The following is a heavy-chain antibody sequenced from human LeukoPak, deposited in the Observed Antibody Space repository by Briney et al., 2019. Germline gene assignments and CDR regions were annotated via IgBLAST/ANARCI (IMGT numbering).Heavy chain of an antibody. CDR2: MNPSSGVT. V-gene: IGHV1-2*06. CDR1: GYTFSCYQ. J-gene: IGHJ4*02. CDR3: ASRAASVTLGY. Sequence: ASVKVSCKASGYTFSCYQVHWLRQAPGQGLEWMGRMNPSSGVTNYAQKFQGRVTMTRDTSINTAYLDLSALKSDDTAVYYCASRAASVTLGYWGQGTPVTVSS. D-gene: IGHD2-15*01.